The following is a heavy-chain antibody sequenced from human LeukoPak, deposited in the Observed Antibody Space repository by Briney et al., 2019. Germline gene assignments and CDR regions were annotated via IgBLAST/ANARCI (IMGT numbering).Heavy chain of an antibody. CDR3: VGLPCIEGAVAAYTVDY. J-gene: IGHJ4*02. CDR2: IYYSGST. CDR1: GGSISSSSYY. V-gene: IGHV4-39*01. D-gene: IGHD2-15*01. Sequence: SETLSLTCTVSGGSISSSSYYWGCIRQPPGKGLEWFGSIYYSGSTYYNPSLKSRVTISVDTSKNQFSLTLISVTAADTAVYFCVGLPCIEGAVAAYTVDYWGQGSLVTVAS.